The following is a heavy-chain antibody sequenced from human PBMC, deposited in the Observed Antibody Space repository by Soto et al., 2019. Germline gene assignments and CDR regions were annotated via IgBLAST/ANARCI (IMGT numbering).Heavy chain of an antibody. D-gene: IGHD4-17*01. CDR3: AKMRQTTVVTSEYFQH. CDR1: GFTFSSYA. Sequence: VGSLRLSCAASGFTFSSYAMSWVRQAPGKGLEWVSAISGSGGSTYYADSVKGRFTISRDNSKNTLYLQMNSLRAEDTAVYYCAKMRQTTVVTSEYFQHWGQGTLVTVSS. CDR2: ISGSGGST. J-gene: IGHJ1*01. V-gene: IGHV3-23*01.